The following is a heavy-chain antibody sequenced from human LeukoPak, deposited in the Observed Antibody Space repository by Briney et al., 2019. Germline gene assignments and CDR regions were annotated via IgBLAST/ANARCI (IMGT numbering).Heavy chain of an antibody. J-gene: IGHJ4*02. D-gene: IGHD6-13*01. CDR1: GFTFSSYT. Sequence: GGSLRLSCAASGFTFSSYTMSWVGQAPGKGLEWVSAISGRGSTYYADSVQGRFTISRDNSKNTLFLQMNSLRAEDTAIYYCAKRGAAAATWLDYWGQGTLVTVSS. CDR2: ISGRGST. V-gene: IGHV3-23*01. CDR3: AKRGAAAATWLDY.